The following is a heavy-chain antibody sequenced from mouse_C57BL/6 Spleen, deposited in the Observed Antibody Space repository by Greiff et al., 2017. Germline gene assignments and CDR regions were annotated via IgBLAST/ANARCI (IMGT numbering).Heavy chain of an antibody. D-gene: IGHD3-2*02. CDR3: ARPLGLLRDYAMDY. Sequence: EVQLQQSGPELVKPGASVKISCKASGYTFTDYYMNWVKQSHGKSLEWIGDINPNNGGTSYNQKFKGKATLTVDKSSSTAYMELRSLTSEDSAVYYCARPLGLLRDYAMDYWGQGTSVTVSS. V-gene: IGHV1-26*01. J-gene: IGHJ4*01. CDR1: GYTFTDYY. CDR2: INPNNGGT.